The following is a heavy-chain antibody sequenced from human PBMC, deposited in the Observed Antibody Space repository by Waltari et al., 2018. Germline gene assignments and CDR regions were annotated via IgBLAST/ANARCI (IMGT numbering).Heavy chain of an antibody. J-gene: IGHJ4*02. CDR1: GGSISSYY. Sequence: QVQLQESGPGLVKPSETLSLTCTVSGGSISSYYWSWIRQPAGKGLEWIGRIYTSGSTNYNPSLKSRVTMSVDTSKNQLSLKLSSVTAADTAVYYCARAEPSAVAGTRAFDYWGQGTLVTVSS. D-gene: IGHD6-19*01. V-gene: IGHV4-4*07. CDR2: IYTSGST. CDR3: ARAEPSAVAGTRAFDY.